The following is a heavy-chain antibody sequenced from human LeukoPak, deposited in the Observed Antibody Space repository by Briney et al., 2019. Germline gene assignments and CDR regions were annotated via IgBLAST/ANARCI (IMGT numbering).Heavy chain of an antibody. J-gene: IGHJ5*02. V-gene: IGHV7-4-1*02. D-gene: IGHD3-16*02. CDR3: ARARNPNTYYDYVWGSYRNYNWFDP. Sequence: ASVKVSCKASGYTFTSYAMNWVRQAPGQGLEWMGWINTNTGNPTYAQGFTGRFVFSLDTSVSTAYLQISSLKAEDTAVYYCARARNPNTYYDYVWGSYRNYNWFDPWGQGTLVTVSS. CDR1: GYTFTSYA. CDR2: INTNTGNP.